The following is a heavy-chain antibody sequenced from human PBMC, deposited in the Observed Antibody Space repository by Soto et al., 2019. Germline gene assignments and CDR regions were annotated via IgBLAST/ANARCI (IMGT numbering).Heavy chain of an antibody. CDR2: IYYSGST. CDR3: ARTVPGCSGGGGYRNWFAP. Sequence: SETLSLTCTVSGGSISSYYWSWIRQPPGKGLEWIGYIYYSGSTNYNPSLKSRVTISVDTSKNQFSLKLSSVTAADTAVYYCARTVPGCSGGGGYRNWFAPWGQGSLVTVSS. D-gene: IGHD2-15*01. J-gene: IGHJ5*02. V-gene: IGHV4-59*01. CDR1: GGSISSYY.